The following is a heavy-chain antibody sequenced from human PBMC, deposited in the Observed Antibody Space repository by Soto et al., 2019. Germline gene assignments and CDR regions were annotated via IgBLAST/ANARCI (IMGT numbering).Heavy chain of an antibody. Sequence: QVLLVQSGAEVKRPGASVKVSCKASGYTFSNYGITWVRQAPGHGLEWLGWVTAFNGDTNYAQNVQGRVTLTTDTSTETAYMDLRSLRPDDTAGYYFARDGRVSFYYYGMDVLGQGTTVIVSS. CDR1: GYTFSNYG. J-gene: IGHJ6*02. CDR2: VTAFNGDT. V-gene: IGHV1-18*01. CDR3: ARDGRVSFYYYGMDV.